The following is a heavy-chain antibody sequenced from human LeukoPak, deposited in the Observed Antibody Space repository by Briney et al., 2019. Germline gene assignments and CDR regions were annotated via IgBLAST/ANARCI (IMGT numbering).Heavy chain of an antibody. V-gene: IGHV3-33*01. CDR3: ARDAAWGVIPDY. CDR1: GFTFSSYG. CDR2: LWYDGSNK. D-gene: IGHD3-10*01. Sequence: PGGSLRLSCAASGFTFSSYGMHWVRQAPGKGLEWVAVLWYDGSNKYYADSVKRRFTISRDNSKNTLYLQMNSLRAEDTAVYYCARDAAWGVIPDYWGQGTLVTVSS. J-gene: IGHJ4*01.